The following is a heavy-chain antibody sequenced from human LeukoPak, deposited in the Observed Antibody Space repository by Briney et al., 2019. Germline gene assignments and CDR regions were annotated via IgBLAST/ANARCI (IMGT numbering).Heavy chain of an antibody. CDR2: IIPIFGTA. V-gene: IGHV1-69*01. J-gene: IGHJ4*02. D-gene: IGHD6-6*01. CDR3: AADPSSSPGAD. Sequence: ASVKVSCKASGGTFSSYAVSWVRQAPGQGLEWMGGIIPIFGTANYAQKFQGRVTITADESTSTAYMELSSLRSEDTAVYYCAADPSSSPGADWGQGTLVTVSS. CDR1: GGTFSSYA.